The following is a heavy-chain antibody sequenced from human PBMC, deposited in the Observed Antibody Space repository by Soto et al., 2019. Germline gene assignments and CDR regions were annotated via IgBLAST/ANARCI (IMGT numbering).Heavy chain of an antibody. V-gene: IGHV3-7*03. CDR1: GFTFGNYF. J-gene: IGHJ4*02. CDR3: ARDYWGSHDY. CDR2: MKQDGSEI. Sequence: XESLGLSCVASGFTFGNYFVSGVRQAPGRGLEWVAHMKQDGSEIFHVDSVKGRFSISRDNAKNSLYLQMNSLRAEDTAIYYCARDYWGSHDYWGQGTLVTVSS. D-gene: IGHD7-27*01.